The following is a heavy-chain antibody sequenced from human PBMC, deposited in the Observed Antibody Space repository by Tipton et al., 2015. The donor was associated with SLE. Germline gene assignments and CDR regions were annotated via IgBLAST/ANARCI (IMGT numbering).Heavy chain of an antibody. D-gene: IGHD6-13*01. V-gene: IGHV3-9*01. Sequence: SLRLSCAASGFTFDDYAMHWVRQAPGKGLEWVSGISWNSGSIGYADSVRGRFTISRDNAKNSLYLQMNSLRAEDTALYYCAKDVEGRVAAAGALFESWGQGTLLTVSS. CDR2: ISWNSGSI. CDR3: AKDVEGRVAAAGALFES. CDR1: GFTFDDYA. J-gene: IGHJ4*02.